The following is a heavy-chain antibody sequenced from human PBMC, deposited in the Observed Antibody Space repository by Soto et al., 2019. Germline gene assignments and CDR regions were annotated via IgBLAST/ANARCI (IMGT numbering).Heavy chain of an antibody. CDR3: ARGRRGCSGGSCYRFYYYMDV. J-gene: IGHJ6*03. Sequence: QVQLQESGPGLVKPSETLSLTCTVSGGSISSYYWSWIRQPPGKGLEWIGYIYYSGSTNYNPSLKGRVTISVDTSKNQFSLKLSSVTAADTAVYYCARGRRGCSGGSCYRFYYYMDVWGKGTTVTVSS. D-gene: IGHD2-15*01. CDR1: GGSISSYY. V-gene: IGHV4-59*01. CDR2: IYYSGST.